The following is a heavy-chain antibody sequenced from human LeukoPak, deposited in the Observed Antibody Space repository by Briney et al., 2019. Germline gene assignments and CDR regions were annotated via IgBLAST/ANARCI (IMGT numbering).Heavy chain of an antibody. V-gene: IGHV1-18*01. CDR2: ISAYNGNT. CDR1: GYTFTSYG. Sequence: ASVKVSCKASGYTFTSYGISWVRQAPGQGLEWMGWISAYNGNTNYAQKLQGRVTMTTDTSTSTAYMELRSLRSDDTAVYYCARDRLWFGELLSGAFDIWGQGTMVTVSS. CDR3: ARDRLWFGELLSGAFDI. J-gene: IGHJ3*02. D-gene: IGHD3-10*01.